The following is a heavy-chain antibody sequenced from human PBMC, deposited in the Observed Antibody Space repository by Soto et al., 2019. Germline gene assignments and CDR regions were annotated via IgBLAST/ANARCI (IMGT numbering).Heavy chain of an antibody. V-gene: IGHV1-18*01. CDR1: GYTFTSYG. J-gene: IGHJ5*02. CDR2: ISAYNGNT. CDR3: AREHTTRGSGRRLNWFDP. Sequence: QVQLVQSGVEVKKPGASVKVSCKASGYTFTSYGISWVRQAPGQGLEWMGWISAYNGNTNYAQKLQGRVTMTTDTSTSTAYMELRSLRSDDTAVYYCAREHTTRGSGRRLNWFDPWGQGTLVTVSS. D-gene: IGHD6-19*01.